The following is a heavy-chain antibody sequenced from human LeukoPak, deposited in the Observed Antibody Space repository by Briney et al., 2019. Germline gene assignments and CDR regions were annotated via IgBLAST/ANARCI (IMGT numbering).Heavy chain of an antibody. CDR1: GFTFNSYW. CDR3: ARVIAVAGNEYFQH. V-gene: IGHV3-7*01. CDR2: IKENGNEQ. J-gene: IGHJ1*01. D-gene: IGHD6-19*01. Sequence: GSLRLSCEASGFTFNSYWMSWVRQAPGKGPEWVAHIKENGNEQYCADSVKGRFTLSRDNVKQSLGLQMNSLRAEDTAVYYCARVIAVAGNEYFQHWGQGTLVTVSS.